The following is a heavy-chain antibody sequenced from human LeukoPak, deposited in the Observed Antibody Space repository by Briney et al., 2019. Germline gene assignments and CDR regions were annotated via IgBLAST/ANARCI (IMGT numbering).Heavy chain of an antibody. CDR3: ARGGVVLFDY. D-gene: IGHD3-3*01. CDR1: GLTFSSYA. CDR2: ISYDGSNK. V-gene: IGHV3-30-3*01. J-gene: IGHJ4*02. Sequence: GGSLRLSCAASGLTFSSYAMHWVRQAPGRGLEWVAVISYDGSNKYYADSVKGRFTISRDNSKNTLYLQMNSLRAEDTAVYYCARGGVVLFDYWGQGTLVTVSS.